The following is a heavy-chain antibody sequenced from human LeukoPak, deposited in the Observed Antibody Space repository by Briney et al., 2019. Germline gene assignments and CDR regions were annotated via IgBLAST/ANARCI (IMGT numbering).Heavy chain of an antibody. Sequence: GGSLRLSCAASGFTFSSYSMNWVRQAPGKGLEWVSSISGSSNYIFYADSVKGRFTISRDNAKNSLYLQVNSLGAEDTAVYYCARDRGGNYRKFDYWGQRTLVTVPS. CDR1: GFTFSSYS. V-gene: IGHV3-21*01. J-gene: IGHJ4*02. CDR3: ARDRGGNYRKFDY. D-gene: IGHD1-26*01. CDR2: ISGSSNYI.